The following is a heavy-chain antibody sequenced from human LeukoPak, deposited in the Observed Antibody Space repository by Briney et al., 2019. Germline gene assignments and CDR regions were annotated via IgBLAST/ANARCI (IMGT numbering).Heavy chain of an antibody. CDR2: IYPGDSDT. D-gene: IGHD1-14*01. Sequence: GESLKISCKGSGYSFTSYWIGWVRQMPGKGLEWMGIIYPGDSDTRYSPSFQGQVTISADKSISTAYLQWSSLKASDTAMYYCARLGMAAKTYYYYYGMDVWGQGTTVNVSS. CDR1: GYSFTSYW. CDR3: ARLGMAAKTYYYYYGMDV. V-gene: IGHV5-51*01. J-gene: IGHJ6*02.